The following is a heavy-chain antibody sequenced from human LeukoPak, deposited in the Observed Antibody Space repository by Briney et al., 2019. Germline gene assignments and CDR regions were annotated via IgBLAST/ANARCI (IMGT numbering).Heavy chain of an antibody. CDR2: FDPEDGET. V-gene: IGHV1-24*01. D-gene: IGHD6-19*01. Sequence: ASVKVSCKVSGYTLTELSMHWVRQAPGKGLEWMGGFDPEDGETIYAQKFQGRVTTTEDTSTDTAYMELSSLRSEDTAMYYCATLAPTRYSSGWYLSRFDCWGQGTLVTVSS. CDR3: ATLAPTRYSSGWYLSRFDC. J-gene: IGHJ4*02. CDR1: GYTLTELS.